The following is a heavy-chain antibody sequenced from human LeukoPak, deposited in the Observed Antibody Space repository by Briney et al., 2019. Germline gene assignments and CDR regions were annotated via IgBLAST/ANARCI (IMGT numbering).Heavy chain of an antibody. CDR3: TMAAIPTHWFDP. Sequence: SETLSLTCTVSGGSISSYYWSWIRQPPGKGLEWIGYIYYSGSTKYNPSLKSGGTISVGTSKNHFSLKLSSVTAADTAVYYCTMAAIPTHWFDPWGQGTLVTVSS. V-gene: IGHV4-59*01. CDR1: GGSISSYY. J-gene: IGHJ5*02. CDR2: IYYSGST. D-gene: IGHD3-10*01.